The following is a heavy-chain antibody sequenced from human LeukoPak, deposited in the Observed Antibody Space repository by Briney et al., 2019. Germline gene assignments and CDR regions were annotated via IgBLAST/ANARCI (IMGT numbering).Heavy chain of an antibody. V-gene: IGHV1-18*01. J-gene: IGHJ4*02. CDR2: IGPNNGNT. Sequence: ASVKVSCKASSYTFITYGISWVRQAPGQGLEWMGWIGPNNGNTNYAQKLQGRVTMTTDTSTSTAYMELRSLRSDDTAVYYCARGGVDLTGYYMGTFYYWGQGTLVTVSS. CDR3: ARGGVDLTGYYMGTFYY. D-gene: IGHD3-9*01. CDR1: SYTFITYG.